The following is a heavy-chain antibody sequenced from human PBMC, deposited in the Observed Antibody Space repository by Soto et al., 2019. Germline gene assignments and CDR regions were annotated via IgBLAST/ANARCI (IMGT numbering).Heavy chain of an antibody. CDR1: GFTFRSYA. CDR3: ARGGSHFDY. V-gene: IGHV3-64*01. CDR2: ISSNGGST. J-gene: IGHJ4*02. Sequence: EVQLVESGGGLVQPGGSLRLSCAASGFTFRSYAMHWVRQAPGKGLEYVSAISSNGGSTYYANSVKGRFTISRDNSKNTLYLQMGSLRAEDMAVYYCARGGSHFDYWGQGTLVTVSS. D-gene: IGHD2-15*01.